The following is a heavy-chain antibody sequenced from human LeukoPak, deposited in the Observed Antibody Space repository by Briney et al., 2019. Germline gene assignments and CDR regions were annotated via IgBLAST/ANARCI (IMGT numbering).Heavy chain of an antibody. D-gene: IGHD3-10*01. J-gene: IGHJ5*02. V-gene: IGHV3-30*18. CDR1: GFTFNTYG. Sequence: GGSLRLSCAAYGFTFNTYGMNWVRQAPGKGLEWVAVISYDGSNKYYADSVKGRFTISRDNSKNTLYLQMNSLRAEDTAVYYCAKDRAATWFDPWGQGTLVTVSS. CDR3: AKDRAATWFDP. CDR2: ISYDGSNK.